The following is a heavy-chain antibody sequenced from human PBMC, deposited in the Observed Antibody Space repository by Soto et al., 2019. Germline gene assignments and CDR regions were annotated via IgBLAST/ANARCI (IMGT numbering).Heavy chain of an antibody. J-gene: IGHJ4*02. CDR1: GFTFSSYG. V-gene: IGHV3-33*01. Sequence: LRLSCAASGFTFSSYGMHWVRQAPGKGLEWVAVIWYDGSNKYYADSVKGRFTISRDNSKNTLYLQMNSLRAEDTAVYYCARDRIRYCSGGSCLVLDYWGQGTLVTVSS. CDR3: ARDRIRYCSGGSCLVLDY. D-gene: IGHD2-15*01. CDR2: IWYDGSNK.